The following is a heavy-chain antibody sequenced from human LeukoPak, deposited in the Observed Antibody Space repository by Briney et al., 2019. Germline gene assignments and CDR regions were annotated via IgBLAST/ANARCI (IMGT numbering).Heavy chain of an antibody. Sequence: GGSLRLSCADSGFTFSSYSMNWVRQAPGKGLEWVSSISSSSSYIYYADSVKGRFTISRDNAKNSLYLQMNSLRAEDTAVHYCARDLYGDSTQGTFDYWGQGTLVTVSS. V-gene: IGHV3-21*01. J-gene: IGHJ4*02. CDR1: GFTFSSYS. D-gene: IGHD4-17*01. CDR3: ARDLYGDSTQGTFDY. CDR2: ISSSSSYI.